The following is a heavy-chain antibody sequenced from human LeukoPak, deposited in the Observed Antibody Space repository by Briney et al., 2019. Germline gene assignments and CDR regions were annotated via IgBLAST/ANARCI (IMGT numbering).Heavy chain of an antibody. CDR2: ISYDGSNK. Sequence: GGSLRLSCAASGFTFSSYGMHWVRQAPGKGLEWVAVISYDGSNKYYADSVEGRFTISRDNSKNTLYLQMNSPRAEDTAVYYCAKGLWFDPWGQGTLVTVSS. V-gene: IGHV3-30*18. CDR3: AKGLWFDP. J-gene: IGHJ5*02. CDR1: GFTFSSYG.